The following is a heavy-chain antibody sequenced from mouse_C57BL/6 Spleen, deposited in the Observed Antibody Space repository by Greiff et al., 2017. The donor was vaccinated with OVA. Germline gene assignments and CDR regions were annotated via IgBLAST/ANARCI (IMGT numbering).Heavy chain of an antibody. V-gene: IGHV2-5*01. D-gene: IGHD1-1*01. J-gene: IGHJ4*01. CDR1: GFSLTSYG. CDR2: IWRGGST. CDR3: AKNRNYYGSSSYYAMDY. Sequence: VKLMESGPGLVQPSQSLSITCTASGFSLTSYGVHWVRQSPGKGLEWLGVIWRGGSTDYNAAFMSRLSITKDNSKGTVFFKMNRLQADDTAIYYCAKNRNYYGSSSYYAMDYWGQGTSVTVSS.